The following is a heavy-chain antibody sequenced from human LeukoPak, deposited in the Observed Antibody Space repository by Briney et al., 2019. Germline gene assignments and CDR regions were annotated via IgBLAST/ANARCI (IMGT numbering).Heavy chain of an antibody. D-gene: IGHD6-13*01. Sequence: ASVKVSCKASGYTFTGYYMHWVRQAPGQGLEWMGRINPNSGGTNYAQKLQGRVTMTTDTSTSTAYMELRSLRSDDTAVYYCARVRVGAAGSNFDYWGQGTLVTVSS. CDR3: ARVRVGAAGSNFDY. CDR1: GYTFTGYY. CDR2: INPNSGGT. V-gene: IGHV1-2*06. J-gene: IGHJ4*02.